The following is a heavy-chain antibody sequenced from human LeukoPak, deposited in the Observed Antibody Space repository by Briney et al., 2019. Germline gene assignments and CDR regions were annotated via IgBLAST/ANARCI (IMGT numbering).Heavy chain of an antibody. CDR3: ARRRWGYGSGSYDY. CDR1: GGSFSDFY. D-gene: IGHD3-10*01. CDR2: INHSGSTT. J-gene: IGHJ4*02. Sequence: SETLSLTCAVYGGSFSDFYWSWIRQSPGKGLEWIGEINHSGSTTNYNPSLKNRVTISVDTSKKQFSLKLSSVTAADTAVYYCARRRWGYGSGSYDYWGQGTLVTVSS. V-gene: IGHV4-34*01.